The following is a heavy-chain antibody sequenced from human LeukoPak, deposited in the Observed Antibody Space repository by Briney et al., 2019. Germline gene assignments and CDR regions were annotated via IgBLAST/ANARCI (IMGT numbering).Heavy chain of an antibody. CDR1: GGSFSGYY. CDR2: INHSGST. CDR3: ARCNTYYDFWSGYRILDY. J-gene: IGHJ4*02. Sequence: SETLSLTCAVYGGSFSGYYWSWIRQPPGKGLEWIGEINHSGSTNYNPSLKSRVTISVDASKNQFSLKLSSVTAADTAVYYCARCNTYYDFWSGYRILDYWGQGTLVTVSS. D-gene: IGHD3-3*01. V-gene: IGHV4-34*01.